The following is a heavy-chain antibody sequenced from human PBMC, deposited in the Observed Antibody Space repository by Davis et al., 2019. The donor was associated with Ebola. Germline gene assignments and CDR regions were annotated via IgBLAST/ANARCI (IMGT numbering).Heavy chain of an antibody. V-gene: IGHV6-1*01. D-gene: IGHD5-12*01. CDR1: GDSVSGSSGA. Sequence: HSQTLSLPCAISGDSVSGSSGAWNWIRQSPSRGLEWLGRTYYSSKWYTDSTLSVKRRITISADTAKNQLSLHLYSVTPKDTAVYFCARGWLRSAFDQWCQGTLVTVSS. CDR2: TYYSSKWYT. J-gene: IGHJ4*02. CDR3: ARGWLRSAFDQ.